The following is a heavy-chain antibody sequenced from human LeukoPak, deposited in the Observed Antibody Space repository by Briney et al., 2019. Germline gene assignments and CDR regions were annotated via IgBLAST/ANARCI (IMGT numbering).Heavy chain of an antibody. Sequence: GGSLRLSCAASGFTFDDYAMPWVRQAPGKGLEWVSGISWNSGSIGYADSVKGRFTISRDNAKNSLYLQMNSLRAEDTALYYCAKDRFAYGSGSFDYWGQGTLVTVSS. CDR1: GFTFDDYA. CDR3: AKDRFAYGSGSFDY. V-gene: IGHV3-9*01. D-gene: IGHD3-10*01. J-gene: IGHJ4*02. CDR2: ISWNSGSI.